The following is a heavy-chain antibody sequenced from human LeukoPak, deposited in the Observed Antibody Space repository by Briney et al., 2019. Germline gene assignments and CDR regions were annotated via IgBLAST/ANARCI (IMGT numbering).Heavy chain of an antibody. J-gene: IGHJ6*03. Sequence: SETLSLTCTVSGYSISSGYYWGWIRQPPGKGLEWIGNLYHSGSAYYNPSLKSRVTISVDTSKNHFSLKLNSATAADTAVYYCAAYGVANGNYATVYYYYMDGGGRGTTVTVSS. CDR1: GYSISSGYY. CDR2: LYHSGSA. D-gene: IGHD4-17*01. CDR3: AAYGVANGNYATVYYYYMDG. V-gene: IGHV4-38-2*02.